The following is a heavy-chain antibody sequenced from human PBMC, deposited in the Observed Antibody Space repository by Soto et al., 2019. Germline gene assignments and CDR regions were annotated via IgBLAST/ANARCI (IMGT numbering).Heavy chain of an antibody. CDR1: GDSVSSNSAA. Sequence: SQTLSLTCAISGDSVSSNSAAWNWIRRSPSRGLEWLGRTYYRSKWYNDYAVSVKSRITINPDTSKNQFSLQLNSVTPEDTAVYYCARDQFVAVAGTGSENYFDYWGQGTLVTVSS. J-gene: IGHJ4*02. CDR3: ARDQFVAVAGTGSENYFDY. CDR2: TYYRSKWYN. V-gene: IGHV6-1*01. D-gene: IGHD6-19*01.